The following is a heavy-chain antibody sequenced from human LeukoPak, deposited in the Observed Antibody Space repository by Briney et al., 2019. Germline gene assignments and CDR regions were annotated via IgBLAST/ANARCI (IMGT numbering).Heavy chain of an antibody. CDR3: ARQRPLDY. J-gene: IGHJ4*02. V-gene: IGHV3-53*01. CDR2: IYSGGTT. Sequence: GGSLRLSCAASGFTVSSNYMSWVRQAPGKGLEWVSGIYSGGTTYYADSVKARFSISRDNSKNTLYLQMNSLRAEDTAVYYCARQRPLDYWGQGTLVTVSS. CDR1: GFTVSSNY.